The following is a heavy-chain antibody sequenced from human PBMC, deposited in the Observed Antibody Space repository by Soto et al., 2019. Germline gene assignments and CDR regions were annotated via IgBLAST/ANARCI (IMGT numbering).Heavy chain of an antibody. CDR1: GYTFTGYY. Sequence: ASVKVSCKASGYTFTGYYMHWVRQAPGQGLELMGWINPNSGGTNYAQKFQGWVTMTRDTSISTAYMELSRLRSDDTAVYYCARELGGIQLWGPYYYYGMDVWGQGTTVTVYS. V-gene: IGHV1-2*04. CDR3: ARELGGIQLWGPYYYYGMDV. CDR2: INPNSGGT. D-gene: IGHD5-18*01. J-gene: IGHJ6*02.